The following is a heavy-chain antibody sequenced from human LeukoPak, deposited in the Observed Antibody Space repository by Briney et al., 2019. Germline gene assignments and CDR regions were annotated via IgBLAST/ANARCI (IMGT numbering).Heavy chain of an antibody. J-gene: IGHJ4*02. D-gene: IGHD4-17*01. V-gene: IGHV1-58*01. Sequence: SVKVPCKASGFTFTSSAVQWVRQARGQRLEWIGWIVVGSGNTNYAQKFQERVTITRDMSTSTAYMELSSLRSEDTAVYYCAAGAVTTADFDYWGQGTLVTVSS. CDR1: GFTFTSSA. CDR3: AAGAVTTADFDY. CDR2: IVVGSGNT.